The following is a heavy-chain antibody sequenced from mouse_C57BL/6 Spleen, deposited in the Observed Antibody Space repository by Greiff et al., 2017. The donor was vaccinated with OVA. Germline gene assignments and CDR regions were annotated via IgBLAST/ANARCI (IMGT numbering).Heavy chain of an antibody. D-gene: IGHD2-3*01. CDR3: ARAGWLLRGYYAMDY. Sequence: EVKLMASGGGLVKPGGSLKLSCAASGFTFSDYGMHWVRQAPEKGLEWVAYISSGSSTIYYAATVKGRFTISRDNAKNTLFLQMTRLRSEDTAMYYCARAGWLLRGYYAMDYWGQGTSVTVAS. CDR2: ISSGSSTI. V-gene: IGHV5-17*01. J-gene: IGHJ4*01. CDR1: GFTFSDYG.